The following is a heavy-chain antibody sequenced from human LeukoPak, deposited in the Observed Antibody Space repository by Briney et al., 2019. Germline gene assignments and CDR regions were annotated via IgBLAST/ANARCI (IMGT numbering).Heavy chain of an antibody. CDR2: IHPGDSDT. V-gene: IGHV5-51*01. CDR3: ARWRWLQLDYFDY. Sequence: GESLKISCKGSGYSFTSYWIGWVRQMPGKGLEWMGIIHPGDSDTRYSPSFQGQVTISADKSISTAYLQWSSLKASDTAMYYCARWRWLQLDYFDYWGQGTLVTVSS. CDR1: GYSFTSYW. J-gene: IGHJ4*02. D-gene: IGHD5-24*01.